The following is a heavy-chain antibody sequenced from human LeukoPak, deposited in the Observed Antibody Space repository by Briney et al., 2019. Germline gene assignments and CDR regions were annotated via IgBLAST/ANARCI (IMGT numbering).Heavy chain of an antibody. CDR1: GYTFTGYY. Sequence: ASVKVSCKASGYTFTGYYMHWVRQAPGQGLEWMGWINPNSGGTNYAQKFQGRVTMTRDTSISTAYMELSRLRSDDTAVYYCVRGNVLRYFDWLLYWGQGTLVTVSS. CDR2: INPNSGGT. J-gene: IGHJ4*02. CDR3: VRGNVLRYFDWLLY. V-gene: IGHV1-2*02. D-gene: IGHD3-9*01.